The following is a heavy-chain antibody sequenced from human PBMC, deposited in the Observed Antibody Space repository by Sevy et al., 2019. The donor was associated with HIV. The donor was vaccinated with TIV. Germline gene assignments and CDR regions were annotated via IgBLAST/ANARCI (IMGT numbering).Heavy chain of an antibody. J-gene: IGHJ4*02. CDR3: AKGYYGSGSYLFDY. V-gene: IGHV3-9*01. Sequence: GGSLRLSCAASGFTFDDYAMHWVRQAPGKGLEWVSGISWNSGSIGYADSVKGRFTITRDNDKNSLYLQMNSLRAEDTALYYCAKGYYGSGSYLFDYWGQGTLVTVSS. CDR2: ISWNSGSI. CDR1: GFTFDDYA. D-gene: IGHD3-10*01.